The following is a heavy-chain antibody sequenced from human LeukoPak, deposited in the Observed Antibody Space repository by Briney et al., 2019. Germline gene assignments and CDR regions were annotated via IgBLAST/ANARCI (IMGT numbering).Heavy chain of an antibody. J-gene: IGHJ3*02. Sequence: PSETLSLTCAVYGGSFSGYYWSWIRQPPGKGLEWIGEINHSGSTNYNPSLKSRVTISVDTSKNQFSLKLSSVTAADTAVYYCASGRPDAFDIWGQGTMVTVSS. V-gene: IGHV4-34*01. CDR3: ASGRPDAFDI. CDR1: GGSFSGYY. CDR2: INHSGST.